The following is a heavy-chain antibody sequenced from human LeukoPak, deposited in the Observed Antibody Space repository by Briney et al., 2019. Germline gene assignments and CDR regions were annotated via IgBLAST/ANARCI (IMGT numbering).Heavy chain of an antibody. V-gene: IGHV3-53*01. CDR3: ARDTGLDAFDI. D-gene: IGHD2-8*02. Sequence: GGSLRLSCAASGFTFSSYSMNWVRQAPGKGLEWVSVIYSGGSTYYADSVKGRFTISRDNSKNTLYLQMNSLRAEDTAVYYCARDTGLDAFDIWGQGTMVTVSS. CDR1: GFTFSSYS. CDR2: IYSGGST. J-gene: IGHJ3*02.